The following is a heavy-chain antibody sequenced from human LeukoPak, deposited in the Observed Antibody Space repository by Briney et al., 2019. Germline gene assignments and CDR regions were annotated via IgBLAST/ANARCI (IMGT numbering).Heavy chain of an antibody. Sequence: PGGSLRLSCAASGFTFSDSYMSWIRQAPGKGLEWVSYISSSSSDTNYAGSVKGRFTISRDNAKNSLYLQMNSLRAEDTAVYYCARGSRTIELGDDYWGQGTLVTVSS. V-gene: IGHV3-11*06. CDR3: ARGSRTIELGDDY. J-gene: IGHJ4*02. CDR2: ISSSSSDT. CDR1: GFTFSDSY. D-gene: IGHD5-24*01.